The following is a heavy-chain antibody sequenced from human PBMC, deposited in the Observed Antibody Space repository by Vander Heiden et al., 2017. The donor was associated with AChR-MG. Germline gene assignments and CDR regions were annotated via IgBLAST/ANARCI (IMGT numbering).Heavy chain of an antibody. CDR3: AKDPHYYDSSGYYY. J-gene: IGHJ4*02. CDR2: LSGSGGVT. V-gene: IGHV3-23*01. Sequence: EVQLLESGGGLVQPGGSLRLSCAAPGFSFSSSPMSWVRQAPGTGLEWVSALSGSGGVTYYADSVKGRFTISRDNSKNTLYLQMNSLKAEDTAVYYCAKDPHYYDSSGYYYWGQGTLVTVSS. CDR1: GFSFSSSP. D-gene: IGHD3-22*01.